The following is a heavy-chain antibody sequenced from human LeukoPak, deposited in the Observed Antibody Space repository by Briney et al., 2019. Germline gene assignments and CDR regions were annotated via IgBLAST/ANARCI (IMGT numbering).Heavy chain of an antibody. J-gene: IGHJ4*02. CDR2: IYYSGST. D-gene: IGHD3-22*01. V-gene: IGHV4-39*07. CDR3: ARGLGPDSSGYLDY. CDR1: GGSISSSDYY. Sequence: SETLSLTCTVSGGSISSSDYYWGWIRQPPGKGLEWIGSIYYSGSTFYNPSLKSRVTMSVDTSKNQFSLKLSSVTAADTAVYYCARGLGPDSSGYLDYWGQGTLVTVSS.